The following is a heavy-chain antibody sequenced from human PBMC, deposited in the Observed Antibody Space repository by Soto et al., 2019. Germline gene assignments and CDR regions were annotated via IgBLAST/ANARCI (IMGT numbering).Heavy chain of an antibody. CDR2: ISSSSSYI. CDR3: ARDRGAASDIRYYYYGIDV. D-gene: IGHD3-10*01. V-gene: IGHV3-21*01. Sequence: EVQLVESGGGLVKPGGSLRLSCAASGFIFDIYSMTWVRQAPGKGLGWVSSISSSSSYIYYADSVKGRFTISRDNAENSLYLQMSRLRADDTAVYYCARDRGAASDIRYYYYGIDVWGQGTTVTVSS. CDR1: GFIFDIYS. J-gene: IGHJ6*02.